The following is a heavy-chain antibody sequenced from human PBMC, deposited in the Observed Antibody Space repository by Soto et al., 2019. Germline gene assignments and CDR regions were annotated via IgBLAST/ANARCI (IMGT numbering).Heavy chain of an antibody. CDR2: IIPIFGTA. V-gene: IGHV1-69*13. J-gene: IGHJ4*02. D-gene: IGHD5-18*01. CDR3: ALYRGYSYGYFDY. CDR1: GGTFSSYA. Sequence: SVKVSCKASGGTFSSYAISWVRQAPGQGLEWMGGIIPIFGTANYAQKFQGRVTITADESTSTAYMELSSLRSEDTAVYYCALYRGYSYGYFDYWGQGTLVTVSS.